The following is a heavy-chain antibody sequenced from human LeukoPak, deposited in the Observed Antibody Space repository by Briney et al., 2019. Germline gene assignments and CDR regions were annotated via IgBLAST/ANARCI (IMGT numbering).Heavy chain of an antibody. CDR3: TTSFPQNSFMDV. CDR1: GFTFDDFG. D-gene: IGHD3-3*02. J-gene: IGHJ6*03. CDR2: ISWDGGST. Sequence: AGESLRLSCAASGFTFDDFGMSWVRQAPGTGLEWVYGISWDGGSTGYADSVKGRFTISRDNAKNSLYLQMYSLRAEDTALYYCTTSFPQNSFMDVWGKGTTVTVSS. V-gene: IGHV3-20*04.